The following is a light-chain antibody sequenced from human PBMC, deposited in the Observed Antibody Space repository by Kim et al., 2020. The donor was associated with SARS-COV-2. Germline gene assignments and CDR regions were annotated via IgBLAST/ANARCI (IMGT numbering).Light chain of an antibody. CDR2: STN. CDR1: SGSVSTNYY. CDR3: MLYMGSGTWV. Sequence: QAVVTQEPSFSVSPGGTVTLTCGLSSGSVSTNYYPSWYQQTPGQAPRTLIYSTNTRSSGVPDRFSGSILGNKAALTITGAQADDESDYYCMLYMGSGTWVIGGGTKVTVL. V-gene: IGLV8-61*01. J-gene: IGLJ3*02.